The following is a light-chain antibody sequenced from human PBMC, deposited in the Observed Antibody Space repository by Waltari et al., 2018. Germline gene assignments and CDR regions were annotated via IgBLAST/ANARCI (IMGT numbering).Light chain of an antibody. J-gene: IGKJ2*01. Sequence: EIVLTQSPGTLSLSPGERATLSCRASQSVSSSYLAWYQQKPGQAPRLLIYGASSRATGIPDRFSGSGSGTDFTLTISRLGPEDFAVDYCQQHGSSPARYTFGQGTKLEI. CDR2: GAS. V-gene: IGKV3-20*01. CDR3: QQHGSSPARYT. CDR1: QSVSSSY.